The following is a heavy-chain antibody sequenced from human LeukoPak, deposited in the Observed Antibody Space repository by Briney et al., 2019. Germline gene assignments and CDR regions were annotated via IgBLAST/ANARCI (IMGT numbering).Heavy chain of an antibody. D-gene: IGHD3-22*01. Sequence: GGSLRLSCVASGFTFTDYFMSWVRQAPGKGLEWVASIKHNGGEKYYVDSVKGLFTISRDNAKNSLYLEMSSLRVEDTAVYYCARDRGWRTSGYYLYHFDYWGQGTLVTFAS. J-gene: IGHJ4*02. CDR1: GFTFTDYF. CDR3: ARDRGWRTSGYYLYHFDY. CDR2: IKHNGGEK. V-gene: IGHV3-7*01.